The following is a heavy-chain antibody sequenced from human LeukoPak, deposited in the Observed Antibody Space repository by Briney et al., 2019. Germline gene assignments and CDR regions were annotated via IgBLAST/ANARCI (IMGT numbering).Heavy chain of an antibody. D-gene: IGHD4-17*01. V-gene: IGHV3-53*04. Sequence: GGSLRLSCAASGITVSTNYMSWVRQAPGKGLEWVSVIYSGGSTAYADSVKGRFTISRHNSRNILYLQMDSLRPEDAGVYYCARDRGYGDFYFEYWGLGALVTVSS. J-gene: IGHJ4*02. CDR2: IYSGGST. CDR1: GITVSTNY. CDR3: ARDRGYGDFYFEY.